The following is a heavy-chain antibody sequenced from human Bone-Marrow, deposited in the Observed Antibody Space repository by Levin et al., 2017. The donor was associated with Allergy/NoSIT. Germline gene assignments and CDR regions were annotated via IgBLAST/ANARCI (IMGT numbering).Heavy chain of an antibody. CDR3: ARLPEMDFGGYYNYGMDV. CDR1: GGSIISHY. J-gene: IGHJ6*02. D-gene: IGHD2-15*01. CDR2: IYYSGAT. Sequence: TSQTLSLTCTVSGGSIISHYWTWIRQPPGKGLEWIGYIYYSGATNSNPSLKSRVTISVDTSKNQFSLKLSSVTAADTAVYYCARLPEMDFGGYYNYGMDVWGQGTTVTVSS. V-gene: IGHV4-59*11.